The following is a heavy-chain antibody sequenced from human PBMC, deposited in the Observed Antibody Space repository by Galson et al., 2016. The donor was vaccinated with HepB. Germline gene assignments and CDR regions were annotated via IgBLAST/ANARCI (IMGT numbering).Heavy chain of an antibody. CDR2: IYPGDSDT. Sequence: QSGAEVKKPGESLKISCQGSGYTFANHWIGWVRQMPGKGLEWMGIIYPGDSDTRYSPSFQGQVTISADKSTRTAYLQWSSLKASDTAMYYCARRDSGWSLFDYWGQGTLLTVSS. D-gene: IGHD6-19*01. CDR3: ARRDSGWSLFDY. V-gene: IGHV5-51*01. J-gene: IGHJ4*02. CDR1: GYTFANHW.